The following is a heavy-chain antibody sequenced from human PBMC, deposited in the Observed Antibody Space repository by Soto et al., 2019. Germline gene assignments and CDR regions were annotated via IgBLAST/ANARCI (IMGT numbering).Heavy chain of an antibody. D-gene: IGHD1-20*01. CDR1: GFTFSSYA. CDR3: AKPEGITGTIVPFDY. CDR2: ISGSGGGT. J-gene: IGHJ4*02. Sequence: PGGSLRLSCAASGFTFSSYAMSWVRQAPGKGLEWVSAISGSGGGTYYADSVKGRFTIPRDNSKNTLYLQMNSLRAEDTAVYYCAKPEGITGTIVPFDYWGQGTLVTVSS. V-gene: IGHV3-23*01.